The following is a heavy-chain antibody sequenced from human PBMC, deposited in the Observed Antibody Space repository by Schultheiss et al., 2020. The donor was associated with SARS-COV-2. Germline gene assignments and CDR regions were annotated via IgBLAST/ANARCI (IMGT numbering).Heavy chain of an antibody. CDR1: GFTFSSYA. CDR2: ISYDGSNK. J-gene: IGHJ4*02. CDR3: ARDARGFDY. V-gene: IGHV3-30*04. Sequence: GGSLRLSCAASGFTFSSYAMHWVRQAPGKGLEWVAVISYDGSNKYYADPVKGRFTISRDNSKNTLYLQMNSLRAEDTAVYYCARDARGFDYWGQGTLVTVSS. D-gene: IGHD2-15*01.